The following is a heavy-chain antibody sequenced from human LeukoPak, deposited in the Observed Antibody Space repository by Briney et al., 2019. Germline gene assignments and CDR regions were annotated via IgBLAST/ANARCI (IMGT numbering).Heavy chain of an antibody. D-gene: IGHD1-26*01. V-gene: IGHV4-39*01. Sequence: TSETLSLTCAISGDSTSSDRYYGGWVRQPPGKGLEWIGNIYYSGSTYYNPSLKSRVTMSVDTSKNQFFLKLNSVTAADTAVYDCARGRPYSGGYHLDYWGQGTLVTVSA. CDR1: GDSTSSDRYY. J-gene: IGHJ4*02. CDR3: ARGRPYSGGYHLDY. CDR2: IYYSGST.